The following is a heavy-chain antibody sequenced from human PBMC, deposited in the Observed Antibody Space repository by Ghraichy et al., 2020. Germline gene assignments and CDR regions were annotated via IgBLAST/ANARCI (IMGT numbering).Heavy chain of an antibody. CDR3: ARDKNWFDS. Sequence: ASVKVSCKASGYTFTSYEINWVRQATGQGLEWMGWMNPNTGNTGYAQKFQGRVIMTRSTSISTAYMELSSLTSEDTAMYYCARDKNWFDSWGQGTLVTVSS. CDR1: GYTFTSYE. J-gene: IGHJ5*01. V-gene: IGHV1-8*01. CDR2: MNPNTGNT.